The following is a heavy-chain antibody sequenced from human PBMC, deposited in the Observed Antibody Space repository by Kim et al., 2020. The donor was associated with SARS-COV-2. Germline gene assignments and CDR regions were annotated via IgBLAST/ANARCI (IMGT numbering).Heavy chain of an antibody. J-gene: IGHJ4*02. Sequence: ASVKVSCKASGYTFTSYGISWVRQAPGQGLEWMGWISAYNGNTNYAQKLQGRVTMTTDTSTSTAYMELRSLRSDDTAVYYCAREGPVSWDMLTGPDYWGQGTLVTVSS. D-gene: IGHD1-20*01. V-gene: IGHV1-18*01. CDR2: ISAYNGNT. CDR1: GYTFTSYG. CDR3: AREGPVSWDMLTGPDY.